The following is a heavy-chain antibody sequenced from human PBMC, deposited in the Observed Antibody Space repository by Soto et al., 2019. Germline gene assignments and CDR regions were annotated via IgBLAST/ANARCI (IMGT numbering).Heavy chain of an antibody. Sequence: QVQLVQSGAEVKKPGASVKVSCKASGYTFTSYDINWVRQATGQGLEWMGWMNPNSGNTGYAQKFQGRVTMTRNTSVTTAYMELSSLRSEDTAVYYCARGLPIPGTRSFDPWGQGSLVTVSS. CDR3: ARGLPIPGTRSFDP. CDR2: MNPNSGNT. V-gene: IGHV1-8*01. J-gene: IGHJ5*02. D-gene: IGHD1-7*01. CDR1: GYTFTSYD.